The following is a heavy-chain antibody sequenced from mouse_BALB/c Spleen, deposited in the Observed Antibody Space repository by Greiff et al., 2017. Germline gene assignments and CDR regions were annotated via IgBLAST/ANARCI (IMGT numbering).Heavy chain of an antibody. Sequence: VQLQQPGAELVKPGAPVKLSCKASGYTFTSYWMNWVKQRPGRGLEWIGRIDPSDSETHYNQKFKDKATLTVDKSSSTAYIQLSSLTSEDSAVYYCARRHYGNYYFDVWGAGTTVTVSS. CDR1: GYTFTSYW. CDR2: IDPSDSET. J-gene: IGHJ1*01. D-gene: IGHD2-1*01. V-gene: IGHV1-69*02. CDR3: ARRHYGNYYFDV.